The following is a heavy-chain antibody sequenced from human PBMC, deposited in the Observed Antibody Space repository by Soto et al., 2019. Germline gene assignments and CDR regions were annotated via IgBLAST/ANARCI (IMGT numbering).Heavy chain of an antibody. D-gene: IGHD2-8*02. CDR3: ARDKITGLFDY. Sequence: QVQLQQWGAGLLKPSETLSLTCAVYGGSFSGYYWTWIRQPPGTGLEWIGEINHSGSTNYNPSLNSRVTITGDTSKNQFSLKLTSVTAADTAVYYCARDKITGLFDYWGQGTLVTVSS. CDR2: INHSGST. CDR1: GGSFSGYY. J-gene: IGHJ4*02. V-gene: IGHV4-34*01.